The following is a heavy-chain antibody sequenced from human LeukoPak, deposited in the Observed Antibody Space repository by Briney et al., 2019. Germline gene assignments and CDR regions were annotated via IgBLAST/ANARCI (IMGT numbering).Heavy chain of an antibody. CDR3: ARESSSLVGDY. V-gene: IGHV3-21*01. CDR2: ISSSSSYI. CDR1: GFTFSIHG. Sequence: GGTLRLSCAASGFTFSIHGMNWVRQAPGKGLEWVSSISSSSSYIYYADSVKGRFTISRDNAKNSLYLQMNSLRAEDTAVYYCARESSSLVGDYWGQGTLVTVSS. D-gene: IGHD2/OR15-2a*01. J-gene: IGHJ4*02.